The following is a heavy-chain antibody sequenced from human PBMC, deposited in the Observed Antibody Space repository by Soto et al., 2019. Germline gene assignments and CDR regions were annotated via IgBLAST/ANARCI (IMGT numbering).Heavy chain of an antibody. CDR1: GYTFTSYG. D-gene: IGHD3-22*01. CDR3: ARDVSSPYYYDSSGYQPLGY. CDR2: ISAYNGNT. Sequence: QVQLVQSGAEVQKPGASVKVSCKASGYTFTSYGISWVRQAPGQGLEWMGWISAYNGNTNYAQKLQGRVTMTTDTSTSTAYMELRSLRSDDTAVYYCARDVSSPYYYDSSGYQPLGYWGQGTLVTVSS. V-gene: IGHV1-18*01. J-gene: IGHJ4*02.